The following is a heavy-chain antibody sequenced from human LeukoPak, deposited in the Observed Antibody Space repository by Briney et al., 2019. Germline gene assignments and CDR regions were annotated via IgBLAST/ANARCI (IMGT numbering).Heavy chain of an antibody. CDR2: ISSSSSTI. Sequence: GGSLRLSCAPSGFTFSSYQMNWVRQAPGKGLEWVSYISSSSSTIYYADSVKGRFTISRDNAKNSLYLQMNSLRDEDTAVYYFARDYISSWNYYFDYWGQGTPVTVSS. J-gene: IGHJ4*02. V-gene: IGHV3-48*02. CDR1: GFTFSSYQ. CDR3: ARDYISSWNYYFDY. D-gene: IGHD6-13*01.